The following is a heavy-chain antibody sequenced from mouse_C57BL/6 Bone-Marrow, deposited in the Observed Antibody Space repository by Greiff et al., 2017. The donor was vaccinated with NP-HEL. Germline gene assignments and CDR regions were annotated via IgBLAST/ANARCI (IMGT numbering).Heavy chain of an antibody. CDR3: GRYCYAVDY. CDR2: ISHLAYSI. V-gene: IGHV5-15*01. CDR1: GFTFSDYG. J-gene: IGHJ4*01. Sequence: EVKLVESGGGLVQPGGSLKLSCAASGFTFSDYGMDWVRQAPRKGPEWVAYISHLAYSINYADNVTGRFTISTENAKNNLYLEMSSLTSEDTAVYYCGRYCYAVDYWGQGTSVTVSS.